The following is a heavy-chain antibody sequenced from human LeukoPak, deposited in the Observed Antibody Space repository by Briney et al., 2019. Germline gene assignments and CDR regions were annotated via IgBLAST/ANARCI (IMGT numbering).Heavy chain of an antibody. D-gene: IGHD2-2*01. CDR1: GFTFSSYC. J-gene: IGHJ4*02. V-gene: IGHV3-48*01. Sequence: PWGSLRLSCAASGFTFSSYCMTWVRQAPGKGLEWVSYISSSSSTIYYADCVNGRFTISRDNAKNSLYLQMNRLRAEDTAVYYCEVPAVGDWGQGTLVTVSS. CDR2: ISSSSSTI. CDR3: EVPAVGD.